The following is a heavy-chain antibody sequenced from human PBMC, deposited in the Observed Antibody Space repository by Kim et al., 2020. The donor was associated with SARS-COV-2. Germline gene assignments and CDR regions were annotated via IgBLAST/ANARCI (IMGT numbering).Heavy chain of an antibody. V-gene: IGHV4-31*02. Sequence: TYSNSSLKSGVTISVDTSKNQVSLRLASVTAADTAVYYCARGAVSSAGGDFWGQGTLVTVSA. J-gene: IGHJ4*02. CDR3: ARGAVSSAGGDF. CDR2: T. D-gene: IGHD3-16*01.